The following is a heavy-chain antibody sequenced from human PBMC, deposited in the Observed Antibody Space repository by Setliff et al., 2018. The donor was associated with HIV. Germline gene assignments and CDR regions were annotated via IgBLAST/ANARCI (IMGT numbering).Heavy chain of an antibody. CDR3: ARDARWLQFPYFDY. J-gene: IGHJ4*01. Sequence: SETLSLTCAVYGGSFTTYYWSWIRQPAGKGLEWIGHIYTGGNANYNPSLQSRVTISVDTSKNQFSLMLGSMTAADTAVYYCARDARWLQFPYFDYWGQGTLVTVSS. D-gene: IGHD5-12*01. V-gene: IGHV4-4*07. CDR1: GGSFTTYY. CDR2: IYTGGNA.